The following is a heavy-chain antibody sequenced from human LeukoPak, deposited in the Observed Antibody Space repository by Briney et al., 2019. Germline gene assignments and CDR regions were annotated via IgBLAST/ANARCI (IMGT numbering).Heavy chain of an antibody. J-gene: IGHJ4*02. CDR1: GFTFSSVA. Sequence: GGSLRLSCAASGFTFSSVAMHWVRQAPGKGPEWVAVISEDGSKKHYTDSVKGRFTISRDTPKKTLDLQMNSLSSEDTAMYYCVRDEGGSHSSGWTPFDHWGQGTLVTVSS. CDR2: ISEDGSKK. V-gene: IGHV3-30*10. D-gene: IGHD6-19*01. CDR3: VRDEGGSHSSGWTPFDH.